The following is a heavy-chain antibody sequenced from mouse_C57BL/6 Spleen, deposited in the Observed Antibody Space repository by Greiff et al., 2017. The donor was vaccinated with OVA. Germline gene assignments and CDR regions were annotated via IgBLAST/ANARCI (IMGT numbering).Heavy chain of an antibody. CDR2: ISSGSSTI. D-gene: IGHD2-4*01. CDR3: ARHYDYDGYFDY. J-gene: IGHJ2*01. CDR1: GFTFSDYG. Sequence: EVHLVESGGGLVKPGGSLKLSCAASGFTFSDYGMHWVRQAPEKGLEWVAYISSGSSTIYYADTVTGRFTCSRDNAKNTLFLQMTSLREEDTAMYYCARHYDYDGYFDYWGQGTTLTVSS. V-gene: IGHV5-17*01.